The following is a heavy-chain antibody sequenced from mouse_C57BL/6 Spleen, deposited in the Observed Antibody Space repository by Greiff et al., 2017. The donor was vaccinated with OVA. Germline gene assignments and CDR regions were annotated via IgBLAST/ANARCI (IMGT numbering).Heavy chain of an antibody. CDR3: ARRLYSNYEGGSMDY. CDR1: GYTFTSYW. J-gene: IGHJ4*01. Sequence: QVQLQQPGAELVKPGASVKLSCKASGYTFTSYWMHWVKQRPGPGLEWIGMIHPNSGSTNYNEKFKSKATLTVDKSSSTAYMQLSSLTSEDSAVYYCARRLYSNYEGGSMDYWGQGTSVTVSS. D-gene: IGHD2-5*01. CDR2: IHPNSGST. V-gene: IGHV1-64*01.